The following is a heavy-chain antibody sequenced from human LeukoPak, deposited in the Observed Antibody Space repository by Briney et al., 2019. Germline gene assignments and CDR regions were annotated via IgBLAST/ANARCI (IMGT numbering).Heavy chain of an antibody. J-gene: IGHJ3*02. D-gene: IGHD6-19*01. V-gene: IGHV4-39*01. CDR2: IYYSGTT. Sequence: PSETLSLTCTVSGCSISSGNYYWGWIRQPPGKGLEWIGSIYYSGTTYYNPSLKSRVTISVDSSKNQCSPRLSSVTAADTAVYYCATLLYSSGWYSAFDIWGQGTMVTVSS. CDR1: GCSISSGNYY. CDR3: ATLLYSSGWYSAFDI.